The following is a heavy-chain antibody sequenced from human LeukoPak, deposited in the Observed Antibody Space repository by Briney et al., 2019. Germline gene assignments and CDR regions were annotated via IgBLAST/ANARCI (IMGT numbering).Heavy chain of an antibody. V-gene: IGHV3-20*04. D-gene: IGHD6-13*01. CDR2: INWNGGST. CDR1: GFTFDDYG. CDR3: ARGTLKAAATDFDY. J-gene: IGHJ4*02. Sequence: GGSLRLSCAASGFTFDDYGMSWVRQAPGKGLGWVSGINWNGGSTGYADSVKGRFTISRDNAKNSLYLQMNSLRAEDTALYYCARGTLKAAATDFDYWGQGTLVTVSS.